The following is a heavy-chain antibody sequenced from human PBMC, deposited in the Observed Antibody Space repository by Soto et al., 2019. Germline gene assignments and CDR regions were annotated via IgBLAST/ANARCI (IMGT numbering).Heavy chain of an antibody. CDR1: GCTFSSYI. D-gene: IGHD3-22*01. CDR3: AREDYYDSSGPAYDAFDI. V-gene: IGHV3-21*01. J-gene: IGHJ3*02. Sequence: GGSLRLSCAASGCTFSSYIMNWVRQAPGKGLEWVSSISSSSSYIYYADSVKGRFTISRDNAKNSLYLQMNSLRAEDTAVYYCAREDYYDSSGPAYDAFDIWGQGTMVTVSS. CDR2: ISSSSSYI.